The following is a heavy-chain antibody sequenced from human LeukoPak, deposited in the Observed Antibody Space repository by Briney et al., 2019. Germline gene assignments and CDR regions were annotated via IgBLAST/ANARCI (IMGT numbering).Heavy chain of an antibody. CDR1: GGSISTYY. D-gene: IGHD6-6*01. V-gene: IGHV4-59*01. Sequence: SETLSLTCTVSGGSISTYYWSWLRQPPGKGLEWLGYIFYAGSTNYNPSLKSRVTMSIDTSKNQFSLKLSSVTAADTAVYYCTRTYSSSSIDYWSQGALVTVSS. J-gene: IGHJ4*02. CDR2: IFYAGST. CDR3: TRTYSSSSIDY.